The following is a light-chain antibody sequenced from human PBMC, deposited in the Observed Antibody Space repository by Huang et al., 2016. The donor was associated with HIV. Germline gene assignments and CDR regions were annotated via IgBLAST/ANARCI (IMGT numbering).Light chain of an antibody. CDR1: QTISSNY. CDR2: GTS. J-gene: IGKJ2*01. V-gene: IGKV3-20*01. Sequence: EVVLTQSPGTLSLSPGERATLSCRASQTISSNYFAWYQQKPGQAPRLPIYGTSNRATGIPDRFSGSGSGTDCTLTISRLEPEDFAVYYCQQYGNSPPYTFGQGTTLDIK. CDR3: QQYGNSPPYT.